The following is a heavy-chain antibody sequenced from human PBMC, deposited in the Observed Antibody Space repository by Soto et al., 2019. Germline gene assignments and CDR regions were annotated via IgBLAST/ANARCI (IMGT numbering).Heavy chain of an antibody. CDR2: INPNSGGT. D-gene: IGHD1-1*01. Sequence: GASVKVSCKASGYTFTGYYMHWVRQAPGQGLEWMGWINPNSGGTNYAQKFQGWVTMTRDTSISTAYMELSRLRSDDTAVYYCARGHRENNSYYYYGMDVWGQGTTVTVSS. CDR3: ARGHRENNSYYYYGMDV. CDR1: GYTFTGYY. J-gene: IGHJ6*02. V-gene: IGHV1-2*04.